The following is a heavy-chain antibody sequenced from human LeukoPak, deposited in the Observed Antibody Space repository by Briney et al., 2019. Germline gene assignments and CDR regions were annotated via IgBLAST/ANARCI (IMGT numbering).Heavy chain of an antibody. J-gene: IGHJ6*02. CDR1: GFTFSAYT. V-gene: IGHV3-48*02. CDR3: ARELGYYGSGSYSPSYYYYGMDV. CDR2: ISSTGTTI. Sequence: PGGSLRLSCAASGFTFSAYTMNWVRQAPGKGLEWVSYISSTGTTIYYADSVKGRFTISRDSAKNSLSLQMDSLRDEDTAVYYCARELGYYGSGSYSPSYYYYGMDVWGQGTAVTVSS. D-gene: IGHD3-10*01.